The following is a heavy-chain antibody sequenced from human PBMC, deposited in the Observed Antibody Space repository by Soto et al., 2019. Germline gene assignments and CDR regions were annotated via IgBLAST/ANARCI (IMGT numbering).Heavy chain of an antibody. CDR3: ARARAQLVLRYFSYYYGMDV. D-gene: IGHD3-9*01. V-gene: IGHV4-34*01. CDR2: INHSGST. J-gene: IGHJ6*02. Sequence: KSSETLSLTCAVYGGSFSGYYWSWIRQPPGKGLEWIGEINHSGSTNYNPSLKSRVTISVDTSKNQFSLKLSSVTAADTAVYYCARARAQLVLRYFSYYYGMDVWGQGTTVTVSS. CDR1: GGSFSGYY.